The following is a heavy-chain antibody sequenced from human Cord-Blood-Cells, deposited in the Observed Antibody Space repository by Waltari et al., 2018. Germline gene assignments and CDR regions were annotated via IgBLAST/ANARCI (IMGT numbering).Heavy chain of an antibody. Sequence: QVQLVQSGAEVKKPGASVKVSCKVSGNTLPESRMHWVRQAPGKGLEWMGGFDPEDGETIYAQKFQGRVTMTEDTSTDTAYMELSSLRSEDTAVYYCATGRVGADAFDIWGQGTMVTVSS. V-gene: IGHV1-24*01. CDR2: FDPEDGET. CDR3: ATGRVGADAFDI. J-gene: IGHJ3*02. D-gene: IGHD1-26*01. CDR1: GNTLPESR.